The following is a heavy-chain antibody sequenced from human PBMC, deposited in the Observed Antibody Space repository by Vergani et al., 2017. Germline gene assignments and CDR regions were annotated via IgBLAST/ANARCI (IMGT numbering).Heavy chain of an antibody. CDR2: IYYSGST. V-gene: IGHV4-30-4*01. CDR1: GGSISSGDYY. J-gene: IGHJ2*01. D-gene: IGHD3-22*01. CDR3: ARDKRGSHYDSSGYYRDWYFDL. Sequence: QVQLQESGPGLVKPSQTLSLTCTVSGGSISSGDYYWSWIRQPPGKGLEWIGYIYYSGSTYYNPSLKSRVTISVDTSKNQFSLKLSSVTAADTAVYYCARDKRGSHYDSSGYYRDWYFDLWGRGTLVTVSS.